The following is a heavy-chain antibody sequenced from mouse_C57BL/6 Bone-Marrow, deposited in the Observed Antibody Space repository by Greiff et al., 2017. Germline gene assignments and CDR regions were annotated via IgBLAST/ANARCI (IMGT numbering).Heavy chain of an antibody. CDR2: IYPSDSYT. D-gene: IGHD2-3*01. Sequence: QVQLQQPGAELVRPGTSVKLSCKASGYTFTSYWMHWVKQRPGQGLEWIGVIYPSDSYTNYNQKFKGKATLTVDTSSSTAYMQLSSLTSEDSAVYYCARDGPHYYAMDYWGQGTSVTVSS. CDR1: GYTFTSYW. CDR3: ARDGPHYYAMDY. J-gene: IGHJ4*01. V-gene: IGHV1-59*01.